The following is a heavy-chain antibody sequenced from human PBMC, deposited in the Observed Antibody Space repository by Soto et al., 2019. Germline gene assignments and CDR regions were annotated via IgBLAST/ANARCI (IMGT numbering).Heavy chain of an antibody. CDR2: IIPLLNTP. CDR1: GGTFSSYA. V-gene: IGHV1-69*01. Sequence: QVQLVQSGAEVKKPGSSVKVSCRASGGTFSSYAVSWVRQAPGQGLEWMGVIIPLLNTPKYVQKFQGRVTITADASATTAYTELSSLRSEDTAVYYCARESSSPNYYYSGMDVWGQGTTVTVSS. J-gene: IGHJ6*02. CDR3: ARESSSPNYYYSGMDV. D-gene: IGHD6-6*01.